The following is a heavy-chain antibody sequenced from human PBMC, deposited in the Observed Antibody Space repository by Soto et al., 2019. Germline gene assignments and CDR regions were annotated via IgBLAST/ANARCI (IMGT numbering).Heavy chain of an antibody. CDR1: GASITYGGYS. CDR2: INHLETT. CDR3: ARGGRSKYFVY. Sequence: NPSLTCTVSGASITYGGYSWSWIRQTPGKGLEWIGYINHLETTFYNPSFESRLTLSIDRAKNQFSLKLHSMSAADRAVYFCARGGRSKYFVYWGQAILVSVPP. D-gene: IGHD3-9*01. V-gene: IGHV4-30-2*01. J-gene: IGHJ4*02.